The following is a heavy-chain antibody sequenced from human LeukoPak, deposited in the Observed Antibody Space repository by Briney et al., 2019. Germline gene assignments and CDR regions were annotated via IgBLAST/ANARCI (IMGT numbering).Heavy chain of an antibody. CDR2: ILNDGSNT. D-gene: IGHD1-1*01. CDR3: ARGNTYYFDY. CDR1: GITFSNFG. Sequence: GGSLRLSCAASGITFSNFGMHWVRQAPGKGLEWVALILNDGSNTDYADSVKGRFTISRDNSKNTLYLQVSSLRAEDTAVYYCARGNTYYFDYWGQGTLVTVSS. V-gene: IGHV3-33*01. J-gene: IGHJ4*02.